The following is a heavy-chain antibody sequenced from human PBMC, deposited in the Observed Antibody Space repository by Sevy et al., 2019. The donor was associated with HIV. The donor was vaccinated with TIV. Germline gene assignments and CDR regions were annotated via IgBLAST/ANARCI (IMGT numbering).Heavy chain of an antibody. CDR1: EFTFSSYS. CDR3: AGAYYYDSSGVDAFDI. J-gene: IGHJ3*02. V-gene: IGHV3-48*02. CDR2: ISSSSSTI. D-gene: IGHD3-22*01. Sequence: GGSLRLSCAASEFTFSSYSMNWVRQAPGKGLEWVSYISSSSSTIYYADSVKGRFTISRDNAKNSLYLQMNSLRDEDTAVYYCAGAYYYDSSGVDAFDIWGQGTMVTVSS.